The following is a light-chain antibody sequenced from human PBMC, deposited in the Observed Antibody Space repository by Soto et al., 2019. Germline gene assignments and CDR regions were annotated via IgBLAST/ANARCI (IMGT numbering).Light chain of an antibody. CDR3: QQYGSSYPWT. V-gene: IGKV3-20*01. J-gene: IGKJ1*01. CDR2: GAS. Sequence: EIVLTQSPGTLSLSPGERATLSCRASQSVSSNYLAWYQQKPGQAPRLLIYGASSRATGIPDRFSGSGSGTDFTLTIRRLEPEDFAVYYCQQYGSSYPWTFGQGTTGDIK. CDR1: QSVSSNY.